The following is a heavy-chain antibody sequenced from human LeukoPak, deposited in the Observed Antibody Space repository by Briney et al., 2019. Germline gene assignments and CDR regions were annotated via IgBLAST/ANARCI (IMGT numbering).Heavy chain of an antibody. CDR2: IYSGGST. D-gene: IGHD3-3*01. J-gene: IGHJ5*02. CDR1: GFTVSSNY. V-gene: IGHV3-66*04. CDR3: ARPAYDFWSGSIGDWFDP. Sequence: GGSLRLSCAASGFTVSSNYMSWVRQAPGKGLEWVSLIYSGGSTYYADSVKGRFTISRDNSKNTLYLQMNSLRAEDTAVYYCARPAYDFWSGSIGDWFDPWGQGTLVTVSS.